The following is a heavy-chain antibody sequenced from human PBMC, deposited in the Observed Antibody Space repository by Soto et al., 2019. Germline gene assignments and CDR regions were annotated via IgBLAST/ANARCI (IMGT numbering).Heavy chain of an antibody. CDR2: ISSSGST. V-gene: IGHV4-31*03. CDR1: SGSISSGDYF. J-gene: IGHJ5*02. Sequence: SETLSLTCTVSSGSISSGDYFWTWIRQQPGKGLEWIGYISSSGSTYYNPSLMSRLTISVASSVNQFSLNLSSVTAAHTAVYYCARGSFSSSSSWFDPWGQGTLVTVSS. D-gene: IGHD6-6*01. CDR3: ARGSFSSSSSWFDP.